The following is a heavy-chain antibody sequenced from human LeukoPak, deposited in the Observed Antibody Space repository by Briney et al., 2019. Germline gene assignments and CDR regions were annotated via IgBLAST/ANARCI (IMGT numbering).Heavy chain of an antibody. J-gene: IGHJ4*02. Sequence: SETLSLTCALYAGSFSGSYCGSIRQPPRGGMECHGEINHSVSTNYNPALKSRVTISVDTSKNQFSLKLSSVTAADTAVYYCARGGSNNHYYHSNPGVAFVYWGQGTLVTVSS. CDR2: INHSVST. D-gene: IGHD3-22*01. CDR3: ARGGSNNHYYHSNPGVAFVY. CDR1: AGSFSGSY. V-gene: IGHV4-34*01.